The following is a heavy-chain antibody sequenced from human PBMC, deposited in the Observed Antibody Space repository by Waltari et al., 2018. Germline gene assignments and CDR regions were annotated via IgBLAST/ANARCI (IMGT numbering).Heavy chain of an antibody. CDR2: IHYTGDT. J-gene: IGHJ4*02. CDR1: GGSISNGDYH. V-gene: IGHV4-39*07. CDR3: MRDQRSTVLD. D-gene: IGHD1-1*01. Sequence: QLQLQESGPGLVKPSETLSLTCTVSGGSISNGDYHWGWVRQPPGKGLEWISTIHYTGDTCYYPSLKSRLTISVDTSKNQFSLKLSSVTAADTAVYHCMRDQRSTVLDWGQGTLVTVSS.